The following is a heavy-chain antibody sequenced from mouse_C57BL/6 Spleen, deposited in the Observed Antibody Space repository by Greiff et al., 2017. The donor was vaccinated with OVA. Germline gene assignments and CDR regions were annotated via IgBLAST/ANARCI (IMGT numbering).Heavy chain of an antibody. CDR1: GYAFSSSW. V-gene: IGHV1-82*01. CDR2: IYPGDGDT. CDR3: ARGVPFGY. J-gene: IGHJ3*01. Sequence: QVQLQQSGPELVKPGASVKISCKASGYAFSSSWMNWVKQRPGKGLEWIGRIYPGDGDTNYNGKFKGKATLTADKSSSTAYMQLSSLTSEDSAVYFCARGVPFGYWGQGTLVTVSA.